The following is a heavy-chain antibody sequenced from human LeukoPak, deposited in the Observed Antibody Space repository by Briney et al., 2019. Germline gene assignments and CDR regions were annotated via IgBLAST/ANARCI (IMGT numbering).Heavy chain of an antibody. V-gene: IGHV3-23*01. D-gene: IGHD1-26*01. Sequence: GGSLRLSCAASGFTFSSYAMSWVRQAPGKGLEWVSAISGSGGSTYYADSVKGRFTISRDNSKNTLYLQMNSLRAEDTAVYYCANAYSGSYDGAGYWGQGTLVTVSS. CDR3: ANAYSGSYDGAGY. CDR2: ISGSGGST. J-gene: IGHJ4*02. CDR1: GFTFSSYA.